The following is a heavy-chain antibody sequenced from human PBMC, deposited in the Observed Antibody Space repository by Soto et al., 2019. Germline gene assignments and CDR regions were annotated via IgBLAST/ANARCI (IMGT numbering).Heavy chain of an antibody. D-gene: IGHD6-19*01. J-gene: IGHJ4*02. CDR3: ARSVEGHFDY. Sequence: EVQLVESGGALVQPGGSLRLSCAASGFKFSIYSMNWVRQAPGKGLEWSAYITSDTKTIKYADSVKGRFTISRDNAKNSVFLQMNSLSDEDTAVYYCARSVEGHFDYWGQGTVVTVSP. CDR1: GFKFSIYS. V-gene: IGHV3-48*02. CDR2: ITSDTKTI.